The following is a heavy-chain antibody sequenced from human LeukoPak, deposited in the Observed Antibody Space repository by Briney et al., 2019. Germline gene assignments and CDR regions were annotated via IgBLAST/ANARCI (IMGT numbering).Heavy chain of an antibody. CDR2: IYYSGST. V-gene: IGHV4-31*03. D-gene: IGHD3-16*01. Sequence: PSQTLSLTCTVSGGSISSGGYYWSWIRQHPGKGLEWIGYIYYSGSTYYNPSLKSRVTISVDTSKNQFSLKLSSVTAADTAVYYCAREVPIYDYVWRDAFDIWGQGTMATVSS. CDR1: GGSISSGGYY. J-gene: IGHJ3*02. CDR3: AREVPIYDYVWRDAFDI.